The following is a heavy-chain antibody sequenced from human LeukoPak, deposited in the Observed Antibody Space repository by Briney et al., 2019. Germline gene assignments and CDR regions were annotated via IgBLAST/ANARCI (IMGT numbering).Heavy chain of an antibody. J-gene: IGHJ4*02. CDR3: ASRSSIWSGYQDTLYYFDS. V-gene: IGHV4-39*07. Sequence: SETLSLTCTVSGDSISSGSYYWGWIRQPPGKGLEWIGSIFYSGSTFYNPSLKSRVTTSVDTSKNQFSLKLSSVTAAGTAVYYCASRSSIWSGYQDTLYYFDSWGQGTLVTVSS. CDR2: IFYSGST. CDR1: GDSISSGSYY. D-gene: IGHD3-3*01.